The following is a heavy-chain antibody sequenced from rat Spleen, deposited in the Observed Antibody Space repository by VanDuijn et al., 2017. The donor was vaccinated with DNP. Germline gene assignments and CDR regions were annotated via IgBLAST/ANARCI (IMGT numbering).Heavy chain of an antibody. V-gene: IGHV5-25*01. D-gene: IGHD1-2*01. CDR1: GFTFSNYD. CDR3: ARITIAAPDY. CDR2: ISPSGGST. J-gene: IGHJ2*01. Sequence: EVQLVESGGGLVQPGRSLKLSCAASGFTFSNYDMAWVRQAPTKGLEWVASISPSGGSTYYRDSVKGRFTVSRDNAKSSLYLQMDSLRSEDTATYYCARITIAAPDYWGQGVMVTVSS.